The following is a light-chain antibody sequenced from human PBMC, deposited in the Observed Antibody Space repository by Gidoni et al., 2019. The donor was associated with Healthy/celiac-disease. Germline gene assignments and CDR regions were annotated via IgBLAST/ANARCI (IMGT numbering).Light chain of an antibody. CDR1: QSVRSIY. J-gene: IGKJ1*01. CDR3: QQYGSSLWT. Sequence: EIVLTQSPGTLSLSPGERATLSCRASQSVRSIYLAWYQQKPGQAPRLLIYGASSMATGIPDRFSGSGSGTDFTLTISRLEPEDFAVYYWQQYGSSLWTFGQGTKVEIK. V-gene: IGKV3-20*01. CDR2: GAS.